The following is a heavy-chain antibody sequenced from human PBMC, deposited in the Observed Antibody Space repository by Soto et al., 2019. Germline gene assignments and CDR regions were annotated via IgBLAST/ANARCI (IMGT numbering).Heavy chain of an antibody. D-gene: IGHD3-10*01. CDR1: GFSLSTSGVG. J-gene: IGHJ5*02. CDR3: AHIVWFGELRHNPYNWFDP. V-gene: IGHV2-5*02. Sequence: SGPTLVKPTQTLTLTCTFSGFSLSTSGVGVGWIRQPPGKALEWLALIYWDDDKRYSPCLKSRLTITKETSKNQVVLTMTNMDPVDTATYYCAHIVWFGELRHNPYNWFDPWGQGTLVTVSS. CDR2: IYWDDDK.